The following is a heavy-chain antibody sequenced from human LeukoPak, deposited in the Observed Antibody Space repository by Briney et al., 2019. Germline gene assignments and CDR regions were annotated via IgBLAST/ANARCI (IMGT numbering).Heavy chain of an antibody. CDR3: TRDLGYYSGWYEYFDY. CDR2: VRRKAYGEAT. Sequence: GGSLRLSCSGSGFIFGEYDMNWVRQAPGKGLEWVGFVRRKAYGEATEYAASVKGRFTISRDDSRSVAYLHMNRLKTEDTAIYYCTRDLGYYSGWYEYFDYWGQGTLVTVSS. J-gene: IGHJ4*02. V-gene: IGHV3-49*04. D-gene: IGHD6-19*01. CDR1: GFIFGEYD.